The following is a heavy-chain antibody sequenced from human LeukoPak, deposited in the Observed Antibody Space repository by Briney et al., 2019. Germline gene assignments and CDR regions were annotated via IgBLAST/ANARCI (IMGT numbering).Heavy chain of an antibody. CDR3: ARGGDMATIGH. Sequence: GGSLRLSCAASGFTVSSNYMSWVRQAPGKGLEWVSVIYSGGSTYYADSVKGRFTISRDNSKNTLYLQMNCLRAEDTAVYYCARGGDMATIGHWGQGTLVTVSS. D-gene: IGHD5-24*01. J-gene: IGHJ4*02. V-gene: IGHV3-53*01. CDR1: GFTVSSNY. CDR2: IYSGGST.